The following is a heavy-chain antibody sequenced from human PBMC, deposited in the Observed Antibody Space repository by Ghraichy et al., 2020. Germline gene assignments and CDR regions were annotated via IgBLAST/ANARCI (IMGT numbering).Heavy chain of an antibody. Sequence: GSLRLSCTVSGGSISSYYWSWIRQPPGKGLEWIGYIYYSGSTNYNPSLKSRVTISVDTSKNQFSLKLSSVTAADTAVYYCARRVDSSGYYSNWFDPWGQGTLVTVSS. CDR1: GGSISSYY. J-gene: IGHJ5*02. CDR3: ARRVDSSGYYSNWFDP. CDR2: IYYSGST. D-gene: IGHD3-22*01. V-gene: IGHV4-59*08.